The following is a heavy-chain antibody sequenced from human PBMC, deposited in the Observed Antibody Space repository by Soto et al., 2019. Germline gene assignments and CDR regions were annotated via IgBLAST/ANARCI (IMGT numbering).Heavy chain of an antibody. D-gene: IGHD3-22*01. CDR3: ARAAGGYYDSSGYYLFDY. CDR2: IYYSGST. Sequence: SETLSLTCTVSGGSISSGDYYWSWIRQPPGKGLEWIGYIYYSGSTYYNPSLKSRVTISVDTSKNQFSLKLSSVTAADTAVYYCARAAGGYYDSSGYYLFDYWGQGTLVTVSS. J-gene: IGHJ4*02. CDR1: GGSISSGDYY. V-gene: IGHV4-30-4*01.